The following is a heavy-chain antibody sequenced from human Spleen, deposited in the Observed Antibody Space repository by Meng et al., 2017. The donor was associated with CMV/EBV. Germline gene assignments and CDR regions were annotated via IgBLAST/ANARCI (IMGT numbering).Heavy chain of an antibody. V-gene: IGHV1-18*01. J-gene: IGHJ4*02. Sequence: YTFTSYSISWVRQAPGQGLEWMGWISAYNGNTNYAQKLQGRVTMTTDTSTSTAYMELRSLRSDDTAVYYCARDHYDILTGWGYYFDYWGQGTLVTVSS. D-gene: IGHD3-9*01. CDR3: ARDHYDILTGWGYYFDY. CDR1: YTFTSYS. CDR2: ISAYNGNT.